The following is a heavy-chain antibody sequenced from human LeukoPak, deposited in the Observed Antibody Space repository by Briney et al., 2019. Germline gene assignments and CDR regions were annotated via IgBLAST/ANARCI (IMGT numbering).Heavy chain of an antibody. Sequence: GGSLRLSCAASGFTFSSYWMSWVRQAPGKGLEWVANIKQDGSEKYYVDSVKGRFTISRDNAKNSLYLQMNSLRVEDTAVYYCARGVGCSSTSCYYSDYWGQGTLVIVSS. CDR2: IKQDGSEK. D-gene: IGHD2-2*01. J-gene: IGHJ4*02. CDR1: GFTFSSYW. CDR3: ARGVGCSSTSCYYSDY. V-gene: IGHV3-7*01.